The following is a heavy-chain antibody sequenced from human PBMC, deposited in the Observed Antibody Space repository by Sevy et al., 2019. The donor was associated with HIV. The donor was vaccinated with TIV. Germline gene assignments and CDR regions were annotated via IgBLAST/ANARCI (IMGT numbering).Heavy chain of an antibody. CDR2: ISSDGTNT. CDR1: GFTFSNYW. Sequence: GGSLRLSCAASGFTFSNYWMHWVRRAPGKGLVWVSRISSDGTNTIYADSVKGRFNLSRDNAKNTLYLHMNSLTAEDTAMYYCARDRSTTVAFDICGHGTMVTVSS. CDR3: ARDRSTTVAFDI. V-gene: IGHV3-74*01. D-gene: IGHD4-17*01. J-gene: IGHJ3*02.